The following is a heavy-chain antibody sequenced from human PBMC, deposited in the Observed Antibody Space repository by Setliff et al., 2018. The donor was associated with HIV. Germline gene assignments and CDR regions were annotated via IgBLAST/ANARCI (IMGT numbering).Heavy chain of an antibody. CDR1: GYTFTSYA. D-gene: IGHD2-8*01. V-gene: IGHV7-4-1*02. CDR3: ATKVHCTNGVCLDAFDI. J-gene: IGHJ3*02. CDR2: INTNTGNP. Sequence: ASVKVSCKASGYTFTSYALNWVRQAPGQGLQWMGWINTNTGNPTYAQGFTGRFVFSLDTSVSTAYLQISSLKAEDTAVYYCATKVHCTNGVCLDAFDIWGQGTMVTVSS.